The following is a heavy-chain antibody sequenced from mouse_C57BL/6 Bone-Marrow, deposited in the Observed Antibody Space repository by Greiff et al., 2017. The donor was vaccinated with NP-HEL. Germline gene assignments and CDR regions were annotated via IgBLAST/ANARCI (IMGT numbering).Heavy chain of an antibody. D-gene: IGHD2-2*01. CDR1: GYAFSSSW. Sequence: VKLMESGPELVKPGASVKISCKASGYAFSSSWMNWVKQRPGKGLEWIGRIYPGDGDTNYNGKFKGKATLTADKSSSTAYMQLSSLTSEDSAVYFCARWGRNYGDDVGLNYWGQGTTLTVSS. V-gene: IGHV1-82*01. CDR3: ARWGRNYGDDVGLNY. CDR2: IYPGDGDT. J-gene: IGHJ2*01.